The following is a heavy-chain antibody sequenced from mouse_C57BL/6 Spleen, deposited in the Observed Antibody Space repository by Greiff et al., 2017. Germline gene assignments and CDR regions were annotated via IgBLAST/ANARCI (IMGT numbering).Heavy chain of an antibody. V-gene: IGHV5-12*01. CDR2: ISNGGGST. J-gene: IGHJ4*01. Sequence: EVKLVESGGGLVQPGGSLKLSCAASGFTFSDYYMYWVRQTPEKRLEWVAYISNGGGSTYYPDTVKGRFTISRDNAKNTLYLQMSRLKSEDTAMYYCARGRVRSPYYAMDYWGQGTSVTVSS. CDR1: GFTFSDYY. CDR3: ARGRVRSPYYAMDY. D-gene: IGHD5-1*01.